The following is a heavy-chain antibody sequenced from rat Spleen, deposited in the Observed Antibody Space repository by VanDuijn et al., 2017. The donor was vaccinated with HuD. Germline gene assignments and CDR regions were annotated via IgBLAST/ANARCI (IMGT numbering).Heavy chain of an antibody. V-gene: IGHV2S1*01. Sequence: QVQLKESGPGLVQPSQTLSLTCTVSGFSLTSYHVSWVCQPPGKGLEWMGRIQSGGSTDYNSALKSRLSISRDTSKSQVFLKMNSLQTEDTAIYYCTRAPGKGYVMDAWGQGTAVTVSS. CDR3: TRAPGKGYVMDA. D-gene: IGHD5-1*01. CDR2: IQSGGST. J-gene: IGHJ4*01. CDR1: GFSLTSYH.